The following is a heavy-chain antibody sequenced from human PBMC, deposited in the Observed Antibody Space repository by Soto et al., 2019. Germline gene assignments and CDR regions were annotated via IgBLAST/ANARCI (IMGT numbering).Heavy chain of an antibody. V-gene: IGHV3-30*18. J-gene: IGHJ4*02. D-gene: IGHD6-25*01. CDR3: AKGNGYNYFDS. Sequence: QVQLVESGGGVVQPGRSLRLSCAASGYIFSSYGTHWVRQAPGKGLEWVAAISKEGNNKYYVDSVKGRFTISRDNSKNTVFLQMDSLRAEDTAVYYCAKGNGYNYFDSWGQGTLVTVSS. CDR2: ISKEGNNK. CDR1: GYIFSSYG.